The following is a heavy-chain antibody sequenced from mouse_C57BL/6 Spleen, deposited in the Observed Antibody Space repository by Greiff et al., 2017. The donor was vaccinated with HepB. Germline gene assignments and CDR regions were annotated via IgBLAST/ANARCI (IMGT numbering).Heavy chain of an antibody. CDR1: GFTFSSYA. D-gene: IGHD1-1*01. V-gene: IGHV5-9-1*02. J-gene: IGHJ4*01. CDR3: TRGWVYYGSPYAMDY. Sequence: EVQLVESGEGLVKPGGSLKLSCAASGFTFSSYAMSWVRQTPEKRLEWVAYISSGGDYIYYADTVKGRFTISRDNARNTLYLQMSSLKSEDTAMYYCTRGWVYYGSPYAMDYWGQGTSVTVSS. CDR2: ISSGGDYI.